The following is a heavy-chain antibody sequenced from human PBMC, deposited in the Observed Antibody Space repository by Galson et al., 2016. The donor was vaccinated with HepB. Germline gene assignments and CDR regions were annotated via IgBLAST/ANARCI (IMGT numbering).Heavy chain of an antibody. Sequence: ETLSLTCSVSGGAITGFYWSWIRQPPGKGLEWIGYLFYSRSSNFNPSLKGRATISLDTSKRQFSLELTSVTAADTAVYYCASRGYSYGIDYWSPGTLVTVSS. CDR2: LFYSRSS. D-gene: IGHD5-18*01. CDR3: ASRGYSYGIDY. V-gene: IGHV4-59*01. CDR1: GGAITGFY. J-gene: IGHJ4*02.